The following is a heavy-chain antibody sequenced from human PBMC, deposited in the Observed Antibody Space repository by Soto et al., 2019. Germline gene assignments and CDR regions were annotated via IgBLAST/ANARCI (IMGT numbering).Heavy chain of an antibody. V-gene: IGHV4-59*01. CDR1: GGSMSGYY. Sequence: QVQLQESGPGLVKPSETLSLTYRVSGGSMSGYYWSWIRQAPGKGLEWIGYVYYTGSTTYNHSLQSRVTISVDTSNKQFSLGLRLATAADTAVYFCARSKAVPSSHIDHWGQGIRVTVSS. D-gene: IGHD6-6*01. CDR2: VYYTGST. CDR3: ARSKAVPSSHIDH. J-gene: IGHJ4*02.